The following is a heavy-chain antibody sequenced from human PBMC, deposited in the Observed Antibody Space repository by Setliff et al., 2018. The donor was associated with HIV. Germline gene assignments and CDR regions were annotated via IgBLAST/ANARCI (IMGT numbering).Heavy chain of an antibody. V-gene: IGHV1-2*02. Sequence: ASVKVSCKASGYTFTDYFIHWVRQAPGQGLEWLGWISPNNGDTTIPQRFQGRVTMTSDTSINTAYMELSGLTSDDTAVYYCARQLSNSFDYWGQGALVTVSS. CDR1: GYTFTDYF. CDR2: ISPNNGDT. D-gene: IGHD1-1*01. CDR3: ARQLSNSFDY. J-gene: IGHJ4*02.